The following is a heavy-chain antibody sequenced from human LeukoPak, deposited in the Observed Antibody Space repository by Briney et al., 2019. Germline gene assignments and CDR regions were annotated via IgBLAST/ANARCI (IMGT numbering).Heavy chain of an antibody. J-gene: IGHJ4*02. CDR2: IYYSGST. D-gene: IGHD4-23*01. CDR1: VGSISSSSYY. Sequence: SETLSLTCTVSVGSISSSSYYWGWIRQPPGKGLEWIGSIYYSGSTYYNPSLKSRVTISVDTSKNQFSLKLSSVTAADTAVYYCAKTFQVVTTSFFDYWGQGTLVTVSS. V-gene: IGHV4-39*01. CDR3: AKTFQVVTTSFFDY.